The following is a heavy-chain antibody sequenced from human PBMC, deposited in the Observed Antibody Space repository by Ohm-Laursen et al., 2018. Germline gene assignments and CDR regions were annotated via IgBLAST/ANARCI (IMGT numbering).Heavy chain of an antibody. J-gene: IGHJ6*02. D-gene: IGHD3-10*01. Sequence: SETLSLTCTVSGGSIRSSSYYWGWIRQPPGKGLEWIGSIYYSGSTYYNPSLKSRVTISVDTSKNQFSLKLSSVTAADPAVYYCARQRSGSTGMDVWGQGTTVIVSS. CDR2: IYYSGST. V-gene: IGHV4-39*01. CDR1: GGSIRSSSYY. CDR3: ARQRSGSTGMDV.